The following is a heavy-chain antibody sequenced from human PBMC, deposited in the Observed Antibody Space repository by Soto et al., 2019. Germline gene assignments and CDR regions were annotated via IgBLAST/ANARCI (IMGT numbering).Heavy chain of an antibody. CDR1: GGSVSSGNYY. J-gene: IGHJ4*02. Sequence: SETLSLTCTVSGGSVSSGNYYWSWIRQPPGKGLEWLGYIYYTGSTNYNPSLKSRVTISVDTSKNQFSLKLSSVTAADTAVYYCARRWGRTFDYWGQGTLVTVSS. V-gene: IGHV4-61*01. CDR2: IYYTGST. D-gene: IGHD7-27*01. CDR3: ARRWGRTFDY.